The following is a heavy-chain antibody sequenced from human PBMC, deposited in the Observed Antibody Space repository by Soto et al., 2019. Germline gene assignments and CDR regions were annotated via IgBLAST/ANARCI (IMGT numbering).Heavy chain of an antibody. CDR3: ATDAAPVSPDY. CDR1: GFTFSSYG. J-gene: IGHJ4*02. V-gene: IGHV3-30*03. Sequence: QVQLVESGGGVVQPGRSLRLSCAASGFTFSSYGMHWVRQAPGKGLEWVAVISYDGSNKYYADSVKGRFTISRDNSKNTLYLQMNSLRAEDTAVYYCATDAAPVSPDYWGQGTLVTVSS. D-gene: IGHD2-15*01. CDR2: ISYDGSNK.